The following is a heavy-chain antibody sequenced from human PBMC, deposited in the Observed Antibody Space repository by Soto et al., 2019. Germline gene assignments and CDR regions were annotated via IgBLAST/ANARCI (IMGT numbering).Heavy chain of an antibody. J-gene: IGHJ4*02. CDR2: IYYSGST. V-gene: IGHV4-39*01. D-gene: IGHD6-19*01. Sequence: SETLSLTCAVSGDSMRSSDYYCGWIRQPPGKGLEWIGSIYYSGSTYYNPSLQSRVAISVDTSKNQFSLKLKSVTAADTAIYYCARRTVNIRTFYSGLKTHCFDYWGQGAPVTVSS. CDR1: GDSMRSSDYY. CDR3: ARRTVNIRTFYSGLKTHCFDY.